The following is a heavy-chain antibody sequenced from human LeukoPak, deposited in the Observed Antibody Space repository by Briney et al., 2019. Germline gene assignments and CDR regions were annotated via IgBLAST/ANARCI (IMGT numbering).Heavy chain of an antibody. D-gene: IGHD2-2*01. J-gene: IGHJ3*02. CDR2: ISGSGGST. Sequence: GGSLRLSCAASGFTFSSYAMSWVRQAPGKGLEWVSAISGSGGSTYYADSVKGQFTISRDNSKNTLYLRMNSLRAEDTAVYYCAKVGPRIVVVPAAAFDIWGQGTMVTVSS. CDR1: GFTFSSYA. CDR3: AKVGPRIVVVPAAAFDI. V-gene: IGHV3-23*01.